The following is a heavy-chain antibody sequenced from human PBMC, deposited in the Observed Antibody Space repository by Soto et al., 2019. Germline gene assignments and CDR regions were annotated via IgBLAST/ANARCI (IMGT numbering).Heavy chain of an antibody. J-gene: IGHJ4*02. CDR1: GFTFDDYA. CDR2: ISWNSGSI. CDR3: AKAPRDSSGWYDEYYFDY. V-gene: IGHV3-9*01. Sequence: EVQLVESGGGLVQPGRSLRLSCAASGFTFDDYAMHWVRQAPGKGLEWVSGISWNSGSIGYVDSVKGRFTISRDNAKNSLYLQMNSLRAEDTALYYCAKAPRDSSGWYDEYYFDYWGQGTLVTVSS. D-gene: IGHD6-19*01.